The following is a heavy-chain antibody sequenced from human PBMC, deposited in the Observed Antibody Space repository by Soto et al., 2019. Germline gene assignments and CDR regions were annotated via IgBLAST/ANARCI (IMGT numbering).Heavy chain of an antibody. J-gene: IGHJ4*02. D-gene: IGHD4-17*01. V-gene: IGHV4-31*02. CDR2: IYYSGST. CDR3: ARCLSVTLFDN. Sequence: WIWIRQHPGKGLEWIGYIYYSGSTYYNPSLTSRVTISVDTSKNQFSLKLSSVTAADTAVYYCARCLSVTLFDNWGQGTLVNVSS.